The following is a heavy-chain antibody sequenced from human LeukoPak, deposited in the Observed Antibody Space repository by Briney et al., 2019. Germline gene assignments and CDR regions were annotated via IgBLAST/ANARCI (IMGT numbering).Heavy chain of an antibody. J-gene: IGHJ4*02. D-gene: IGHD3-22*01. CDR3: ARGTLYYYDSSGYPQDY. V-gene: IGHV3-48*01. Sequence: RGSLRLSCAASGFTFSSYSMNWVRQAPGKGLEWVSYITSSSSTIYYADSVKGRFTISRDNAKDSLYLQMNSLRAEDTAVYYCARGTLYYYDSSGYPQDYWGQGTLVTVSS. CDR1: GFTFSSYS. CDR2: ITSSSSTI.